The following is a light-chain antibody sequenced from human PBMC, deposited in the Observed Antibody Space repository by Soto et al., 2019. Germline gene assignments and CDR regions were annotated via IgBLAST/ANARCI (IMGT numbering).Light chain of an antibody. CDR1: QSVGSG. J-gene: IGKJ2*01. V-gene: IGKV3-15*01. Sequence: EIVMSQSPATLSVSPGERATLSCRASQSVGSGLSWYQQKPDQAPRLLIYGASTRATGIPARFSGSGSGTEFTLTISSLQSEDYAVYYCQQYNNWPPYTFGQGTKV. CDR2: GAS. CDR3: QQYNNWPPYT.